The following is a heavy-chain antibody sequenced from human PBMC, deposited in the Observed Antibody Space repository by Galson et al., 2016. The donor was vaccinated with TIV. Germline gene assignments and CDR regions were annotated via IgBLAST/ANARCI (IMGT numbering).Heavy chain of an antibody. D-gene: IGHD2-2*01. V-gene: IGHV3-30*01. J-gene: IGHJ4*02. CDR1: GFTFTDYA. CDR3: ARDVVGGAHDY. Sequence: SLRLSCAASGFTFTDYAMHWVRQAPGKGLEWVAVISYDGSDNNYADSVKGRFTISRDNSKTTLYLQMNSLRAEDTAVYYCARDVVGGAHDYWGQGTLVTVPS. CDR2: ISYDGSDN.